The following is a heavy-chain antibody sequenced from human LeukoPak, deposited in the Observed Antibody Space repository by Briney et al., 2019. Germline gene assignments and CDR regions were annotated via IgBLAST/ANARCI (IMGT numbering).Heavy chain of an antibody. CDR2: IYYSGST. D-gene: IGHD6-19*01. V-gene: IGHV4-39*02. CDR1: GGSISSSSYY. J-gene: IGHJ5*02. CDR3: AGDSYSSGWYGGGGWFDP. Sequence: PSETLSLTCTVSGGSISSSSYYWGWIRQPPGKGLEWIGSIYYSGSTYYNPSLKSRVTISVDTSKNQFSLKLSSVTAADTAVYYCAGDSYSSGWYGGGGWFDPWGQGTLVTVSS.